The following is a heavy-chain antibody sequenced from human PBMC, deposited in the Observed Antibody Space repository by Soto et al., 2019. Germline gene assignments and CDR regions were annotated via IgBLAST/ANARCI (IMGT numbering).Heavy chain of an antibody. D-gene: IGHD3-22*01. CDR3: VRGGQWLIDY. J-gene: IGHJ4*02. CDR1: GYTFSEYA. CDR2: ISVYTGNT. V-gene: IGHV1-18*01. Sequence: QVQLVQSGAEVKKPGASVKVSCKASGYTFSEYAMSWVRQAPGQGLEWMGWISVYTGNTNYAQKIKGRVTMTTDTSTSTAYMELRSLRSDDTAVYYCVRGGQWLIDYWCQGSLVTVSS.